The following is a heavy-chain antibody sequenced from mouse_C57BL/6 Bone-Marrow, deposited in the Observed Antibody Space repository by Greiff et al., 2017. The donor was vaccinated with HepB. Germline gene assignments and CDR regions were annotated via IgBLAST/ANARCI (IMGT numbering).Heavy chain of an antibody. J-gene: IGHJ1*03. Sequence: VKLQESGPGLVAPSQSLSITCTVSGFSLTSYGVHWVRQPPGKGLEWLVVIWSDGSTTYNSALKSRLSISKDNSKSQVFLKMNSLQTDDTAMYYCARHHYDYGGGYFDVWGTGTTVTVSS. V-gene: IGHV2-6-1*01. CDR3: ARHHYDYGGGYFDV. CDR1: GFSLTSYG. D-gene: IGHD2-4*01. CDR2: IWSDGST.